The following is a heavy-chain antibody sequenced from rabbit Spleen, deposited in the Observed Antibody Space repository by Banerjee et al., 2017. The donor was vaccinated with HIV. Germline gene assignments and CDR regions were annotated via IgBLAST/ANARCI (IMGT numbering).Heavy chain of an antibody. CDR1: GIDFTKYY. D-gene: IGHD8-1*01. CDR2: IDPVFGIT. V-gene: IGHV1S7*01. Sequence: QSLEESGGDLVKPGGSLKLSCKASGIDFTKYYITWVRQAPGKGLEWIGYIDPVFGITYYANWVNGRFSISRENAQNTVFLQMTSLTAADTATYFCARDGAGGSYFALWGQGTLVTVS. J-gene: IGHJ6*01. CDR3: ARDGAGGSYFAL.